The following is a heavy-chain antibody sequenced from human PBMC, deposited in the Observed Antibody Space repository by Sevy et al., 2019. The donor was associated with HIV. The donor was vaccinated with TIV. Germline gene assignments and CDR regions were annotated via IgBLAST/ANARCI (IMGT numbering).Heavy chain of an antibody. D-gene: IGHD1-1*01. Sequence: GGSLRLSCAASGFTFSNAWMNWVRHAPGKGLEWVGRIKSKTAGGTTDYAAPVKGRFTISRDDSKNTVFLQMNSLKTEDTAMYYCTTGTPRGTGDRYQHWGQGTLVTVSS. CDR3: TTGTPRGTGDRYQH. V-gene: IGHV3-15*07. CDR1: GFTFSNAW. J-gene: IGHJ1*01. CDR2: IKSKTAGGTT.